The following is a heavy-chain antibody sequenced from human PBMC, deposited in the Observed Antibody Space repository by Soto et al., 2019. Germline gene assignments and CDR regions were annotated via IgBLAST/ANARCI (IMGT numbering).Heavy chain of an antibody. CDR2: ISYDGSNK. J-gene: IGHJ6*02. D-gene: IGHD2-2*01. CDR3: AKDDCSSTSCPPYYYYYYGMDV. V-gene: IGHV3-30*18. CDR1: GFTFSSYG. Sequence: PGGSLRLSCAASGFTFSSYGMHWVRQAPGKGLEWVAVISYDGSNKYYADSVKGRFTISRDNSKNTLYLQMNSLRAEDTAVYYCAKDDCSSTSCPPYYYYYYGMDVWGQGTTVTVSS.